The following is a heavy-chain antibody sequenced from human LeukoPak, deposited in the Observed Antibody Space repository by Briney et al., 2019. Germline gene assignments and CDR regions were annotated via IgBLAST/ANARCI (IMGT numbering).Heavy chain of an antibody. CDR3: ARTMSPGKVNCTSTSCYTRYNWFDP. Sequence: GESLKISCKGSGYSFTSYWIGWVRQMPGKGLEWMGIIYPGDSDTRYSPSFQGQVTISADKSISTAYLQWSSLKASDTAMYYCARTMSPGKVNCTSTSCYTRYNWFDPWGQGTLVTVSS. J-gene: IGHJ5*02. V-gene: IGHV5-51*01. CDR2: IYPGDSDT. CDR1: GYSFTSYW. D-gene: IGHD2-2*02.